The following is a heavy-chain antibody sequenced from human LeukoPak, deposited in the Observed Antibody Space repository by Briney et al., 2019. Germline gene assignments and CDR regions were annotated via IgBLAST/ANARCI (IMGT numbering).Heavy chain of an antibody. CDR2: ISDDGRHN. CDR3: ARVYLERLTAGYFDH. D-gene: IGHD2-8*01. J-gene: IGHJ4*02. V-gene: IGHV3-30*04. CDR1: GFTFSTYA. Sequence: GGSLRLSCAASGFTFSTYAMNWVRQAPGKGLEWVAVISDDGRHNYYADSVKGRFTISRDNSKSTLYLQMNSLKDDDSAAYFCARVYLERLTAGYFDHWGQGTQVTVSP.